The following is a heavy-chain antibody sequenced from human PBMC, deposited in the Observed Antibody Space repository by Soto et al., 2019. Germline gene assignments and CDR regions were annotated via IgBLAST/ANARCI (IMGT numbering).Heavy chain of an antibody. CDR3: ARNIAAAGDYYFDY. V-gene: IGHV4-59*01. J-gene: IGHJ4*02. CDR1: GGSISSYY. Sequence: SETLSLTRTVSGGSISSYYWSWIRQPPGKGLEWIGYIYYSGSTNYNPSLKSRVTISVDTSKNQFSLKLSSVTAADTAVYYCARNIAAAGDYYFDYWGQGTLVTVSS. D-gene: IGHD6-13*01. CDR2: IYYSGST.